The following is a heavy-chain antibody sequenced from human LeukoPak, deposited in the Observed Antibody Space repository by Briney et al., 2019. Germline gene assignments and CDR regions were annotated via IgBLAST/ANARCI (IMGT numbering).Heavy chain of an antibody. V-gene: IGHV3-30*03. CDR2: ISYDGSNK. CDR1: GFTFSSYG. D-gene: IGHD3-10*01. CDR3: TTEGITP. Sequence: PGRSLRLSCAASGFTFSSYGMHWVRQAPGKGLEWVAVISYDGSNKYYADSVKGRFTISRDNSKNTLYLQMNSLRAEDTAVYYCTTEGITPWGQGTLITVSS. J-gene: IGHJ5*02.